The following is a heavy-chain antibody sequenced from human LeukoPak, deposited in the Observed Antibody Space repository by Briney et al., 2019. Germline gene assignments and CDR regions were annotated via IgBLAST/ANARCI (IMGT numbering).Heavy chain of an antibody. CDR2: IIPIFGTA. CDR1: GGTFSSYA. J-gene: IGHJ4*02. D-gene: IGHD6-19*01. Sequence: VASVKVSCKASGGTFSSYAISWVRQAPGQGLEWMGGIIPIFGTANYAQKFQGRVTITADESTSTAYMELSSLRSEDTAVYYCARGVYSSGWYHFDYWGQGTLVTVSS. CDR3: ARGVYSSGWYHFDY. V-gene: IGHV1-69*01.